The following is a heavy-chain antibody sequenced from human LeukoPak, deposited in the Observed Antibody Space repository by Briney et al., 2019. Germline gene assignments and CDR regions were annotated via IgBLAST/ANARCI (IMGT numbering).Heavy chain of an antibody. Sequence: PSETLSLTCTVSGGSISSSDYYWGWIRQPPGKGLEWIGSIYYSGSTYYKPSLKSRVTISVDTSKNQFPLKLSSVTAADTAVYYCARGLHDYYYFYMDVWGKGTTVTVSS. D-gene: IGHD5/OR15-5a*01. CDR2: IYYSGST. CDR1: GGSISSSDYY. J-gene: IGHJ6*03. CDR3: ARGLHDYYYFYMDV. V-gene: IGHV4-39*06.